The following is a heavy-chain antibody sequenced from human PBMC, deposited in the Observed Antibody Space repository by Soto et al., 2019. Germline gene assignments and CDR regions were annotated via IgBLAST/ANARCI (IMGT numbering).Heavy chain of an antibody. D-gene: IGHD5-12*01. J-gene: IGHJ6*02. CDR1: GFTFSSYD. Sequence: GSLRLSCAASGFTFSSYDMNWVRQAPGRGLEWVSYISGGSSRIFYADSVKGRFTISRDNAKNSLYLQMNSLRDEDTGVYYCARVIYGGWSTIKDYYYYAMDVWGQGTTVTVSS. CDR2: ISGGSSRI. CDR3: ARVIYGGWSTIKDYYYYAMDV. V-gene: IGHV3-48*02.